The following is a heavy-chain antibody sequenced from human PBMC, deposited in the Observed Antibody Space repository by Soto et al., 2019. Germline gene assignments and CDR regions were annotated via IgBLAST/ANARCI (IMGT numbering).Heavy chain of an antibody. Sequence: ASVKVSCKASGYTFTSYYMHWVRQAPGQGLEWMGIINPSGGSAYYNPSLQTRVTISLDKSKSQFSLKLNSVTAADSAVYFCARLEGLATISYYFDFWGPGALVTVSS. D-gene: IGHD3-9*01. J-gene: IGHJ4*02. V-gene: IGHV1-46*01. CDR2: INPSGGSA. CDR3: ARLEGLATISYYFDF. CDR1: GYTFTSYY.